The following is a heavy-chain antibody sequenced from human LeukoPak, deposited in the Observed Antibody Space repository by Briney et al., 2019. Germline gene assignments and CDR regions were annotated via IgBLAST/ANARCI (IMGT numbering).Heavy chain of an antibody. Sequence: SETLSLTCAVYGGSFSGYYWSWIRQPPGKGLEWIGEINHSGSTNYNPCRKNRLTISVDASKNQFSLKLSSVTAAETAVYYCARGDIVVVPAAKRNDALDIWGQGTMVTVSS. CDR3: ARGDIVVVPAAKRNDALDI. D-gene: IGHD2-2*01. J-gene: IGHJ3*02. V-gene: IGHV4-34*01. CDR1: GGSFSGYY. CDR2: INHSGST.